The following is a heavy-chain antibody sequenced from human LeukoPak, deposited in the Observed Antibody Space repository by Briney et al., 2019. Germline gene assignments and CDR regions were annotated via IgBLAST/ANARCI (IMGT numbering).Heavy chain of an antibody. D-gene: IGHD2-2*01. CDR3: ARGRKSCDSATCYAAVDY. CDR1: GGTFSSYA. V-gene: IGHV1-69*04. J-gene: IGHJ4*02. CDR2: IIPILEIS. Sequence: SVKVSCKASGGTFSSYAVNWVRQAPGQGLEWMGRIIPILEISNYAQKFQGRVTITADKSTNTAYMELSSLRSEDTAVYYCARGRKSCDSATCYAAVDYWGQGTLVTVSS.